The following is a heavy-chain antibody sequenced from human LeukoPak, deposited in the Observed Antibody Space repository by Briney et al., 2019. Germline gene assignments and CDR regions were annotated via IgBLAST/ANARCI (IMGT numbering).Heavy chain of an antibody. CDR2: IIPIFGTA. Sequence: SVKVSCKASGGTFSSYTISWVRQAPGQGLEWMGRIIPIFGTANYAQKFQGRVTITTDESTSTAYMKLSSLRSEDTAVYYCAREIDGYSHLAYYYYYMDVWGKGTTVTVSS. CDR3: AREIDGYSHLAYYYYYMDV. D-gene: IGHD5-18*01. V-gene: IGHV1-69*05. J-gene: IGHJ6*03. CDR1: GGTFSSYT.